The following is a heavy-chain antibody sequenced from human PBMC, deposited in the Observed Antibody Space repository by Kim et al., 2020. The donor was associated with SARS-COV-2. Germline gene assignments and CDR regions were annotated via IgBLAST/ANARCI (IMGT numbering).Heavy chain of an antibody. CDR1: GFTFSSYG. V-gene: IGHV3-30*18. J-gene: IGHJ4*01. CDR2: ISYDGSNK. CDR3: AKDRVGCSSTSCYLFYY. Sequence: GGSLRLSCAASGFTFSSYGMHWVRQAPGKGLEWVAVISYDGSNKYYADSVKGRFTISRDNSKNTLYLQMNSLRAEDTAVYYCAKDRVGCSSTSCYLFYY. D-gene: IGHD2-2*01.